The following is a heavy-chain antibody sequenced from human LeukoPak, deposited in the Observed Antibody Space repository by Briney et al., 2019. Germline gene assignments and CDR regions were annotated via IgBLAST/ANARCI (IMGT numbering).Heavy chain of an antibody. D-gene: IGHD3-22*01. CDR3: ARGSLTYYDSSGYYYRAFDI. V-gene: IGHV4-31*11. Sequence: ASETLSLTCAVYGGSFSGYYWSWIRQHPGKGLEWIGYIYYSGSTYYSPSLKSRVTISVDTSKNQFSLKLSSVTAADTAVYYCARGSLTYYDSSGYYYRAFDIWGQGTMVTVSS. J-gene: IGHJ3*02. CDR1: GGSFSGYY. CDR2: IYYSGST.